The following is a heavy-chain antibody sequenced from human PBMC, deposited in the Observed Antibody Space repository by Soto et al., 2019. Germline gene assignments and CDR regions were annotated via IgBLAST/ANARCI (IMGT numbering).Heavy chain of an antibody. V-gene: IGHV3-30*03. CDR2: ISYDGTKQ. Sequence: QVQLVESGGGVVQPGGSLRLSCAASGFAFSKDYMHWVRQAPGKGLEWVAGISYDGTKQNYGDVPKGRFTISSYNFKNTLVLEATSLTWEDTAVYYCGREVKTTCGPETSSSHFDSWGQGTLLTVSS. D-gene: IGHD2-2*01. J-gene: IGHJ4*02. CDR3: GREVKTTCGPETSSSHFDS. CDR1: GFAFSKDY.